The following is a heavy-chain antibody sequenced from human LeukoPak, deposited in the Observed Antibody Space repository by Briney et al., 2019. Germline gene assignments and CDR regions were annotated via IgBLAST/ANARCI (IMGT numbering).Heavy chain of an antibody. V-gene: IGHV4-34*01. CDR3: ARHGRTYCSSTSCYARRDGLDY. CDR2: INHSGST. J-gene: IGHJ4*02. CDR1: GGSFSGYY. D-gene: IGHD2-2*01. Sequence: SETLSLTCAVYGGSFSGYYWSWIRQPPGKGLEWIGEINHSGSTNYNPSLKSRVTISVDTSKNQFSLKLSSVTAADTAVYYCARHGRTYCSSTSCYARRDGLDYWGQGTLVTVSS.